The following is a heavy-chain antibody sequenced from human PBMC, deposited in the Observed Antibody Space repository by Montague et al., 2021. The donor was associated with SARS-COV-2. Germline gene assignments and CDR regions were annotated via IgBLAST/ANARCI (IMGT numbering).Heavy chain of an antibody. V-gene: IGHV4-39*01. D-gene: IGHD6-13*01. CDR3: AGKEMKYSSIWSTGVNWFDP. J-gene: IGHJ5*02. CDR1: GGSISSSSYY. Sequence: SETLSLTCTVSGGSISSSSYYWGWIRQPPGKGLEWIGSIYYSGSTYYNPSLKSRVTISVDTSKNQFSLKLSSVTAADTAVHYCAGKEMKYSSIWSTGVNWFDPWGQGTLVTVSS. CDR2: IYYSGST.